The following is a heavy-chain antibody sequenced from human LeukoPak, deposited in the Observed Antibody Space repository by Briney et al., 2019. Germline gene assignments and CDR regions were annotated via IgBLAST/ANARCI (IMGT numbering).Heavy chain of an antibody. CDR3: AKDVTNYYGSGSYSRGFDY. CDR2: ISWDGGST. D-gene: IGHD3-10*01. Sequence: PGGSLRLSCAASGFTFDDYTMHWVRQAPGKGLEWVSLISWDGGSTYYADSVKGRFTISRDNSKNSLYLQMNSLRTEDTALYYCAKDVTNYYGSGSYSRGFDYWGQGTLVTVSS. J-gene: IGHJ4*02. CDR1: GFTFDDYT. V-gene: IGHV3-43*01.